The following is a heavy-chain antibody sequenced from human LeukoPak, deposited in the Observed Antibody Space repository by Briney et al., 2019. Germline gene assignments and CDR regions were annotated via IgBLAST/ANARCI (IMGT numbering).Heavy chain of an antibody. CDR1: GFTFSSYE. D-gene: IGHD3-22*01. Sequence: PGGSLRLSCAASGFTFSSYEMNWVRQAPGKGLEWVSYISSSGSTIYCADSVKGRFTISRDNAKNSLYLQMNSLRAEDTAVYYCTRRYNYDSSGYYYVRDAFDIWGQGTMVTVSS. J-gene: IGHJ3*02. V-gene: IGHV3-48*03. CDR2: ISSSGSTI. CDR3: TRRYNYDSSGYYYVRDAFDI.